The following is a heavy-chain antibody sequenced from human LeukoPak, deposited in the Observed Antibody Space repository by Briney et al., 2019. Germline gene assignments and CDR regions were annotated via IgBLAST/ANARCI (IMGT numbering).Heavy chain of an antibody. Sequence: ASVKVSCKASGYTFTSYYMHWVRQAPGQGLEWMGWINPNSGGTNYAQKFQGRVTMTRDTSISTAHMELSRLRSDDTAVYYCARGGGRYYYDSSGYYYSPVYWGQGTLVTVSS. J-gene: IGHJ4*02. CDR3: ARGGGRYYYDSSGYYYSPVY. CDR2: INPNSGGT. CDR1: GYTFTSYY. D-gene: IGHD3-22*01. V-gene: IGHV1-2*02.